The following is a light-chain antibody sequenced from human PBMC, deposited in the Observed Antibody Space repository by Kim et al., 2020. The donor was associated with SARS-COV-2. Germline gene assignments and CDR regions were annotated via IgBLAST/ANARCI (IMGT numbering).Light chain of an antibody. CDR1: VSVSCSF. Sequence: LSQGERATLSCRASVSVSCSFLAADQGKPAQAPSLLIYGASIRATGVPDRFSGSGSGTDFTLTISSLESEESAVSFCQQYVSLISFGQGTRLEI. V-gene: IGKV3-20*01. J-gene: IGKJ5*01. CDR2: GAS. CDR3: QQYVSLIS.